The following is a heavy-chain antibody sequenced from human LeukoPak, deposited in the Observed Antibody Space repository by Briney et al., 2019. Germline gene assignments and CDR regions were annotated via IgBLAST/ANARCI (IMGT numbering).Heavy chain of an antibody. D-gene: IGHD3-10*01. CDR3: SREETIFRGVKTHIDY. V-gene: IGHV3-49*03. CDR2: IRSKDSGGTT. CDR1: GFSLGDYA. J-gene: IGHJ4*02. Sequence: PGGSLRLSCSASGFSLGDYAFSWFRQAPGKGLEWVGFIRSKDSGGTTDYAASVKGRFTISKDDSKSIAYLQMNSLKTEDTAVYYCSREETIFRGVKTHIDYWGPGTLVTVSS.